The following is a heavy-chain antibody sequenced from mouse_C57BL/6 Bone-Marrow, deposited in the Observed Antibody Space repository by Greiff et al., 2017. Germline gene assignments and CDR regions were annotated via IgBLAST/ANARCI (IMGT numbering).Heavy chain of an antibody. CDR2: ISYDGSN. CDR1: GYSITSGYY. V-gene: IGHV3-6*01. CDR3: ARDPYDGRVGY. D-gene: IGHD2-3*01. J-gene: IGHJ2*01. Sequence: EVKLQASGPGLVKPSQSLSLTCSVTGYSITSGYYWNWIRQFPGNILEWMGYISYDGSNNSNPSLKNRISITRDTSKKQFFLKLNSVTTEDTATYYWARDPYDGRVGYWGQGTTLTVSS.